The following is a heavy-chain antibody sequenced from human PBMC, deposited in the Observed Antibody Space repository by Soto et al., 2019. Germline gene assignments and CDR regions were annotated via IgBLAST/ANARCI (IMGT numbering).Heavy chain of an antibody. CDR2: IIPILGIA. CDR1: GGTFSSYT. Sequence: QVQLVQSGAEVKKPGSSVKVSCKASGGTFSSYTISWVRQAPGQGLEWMGRIIPILGIANYAQKFQGRVTITADKSTSPAYMELSSLRSEDTAVYYCARGPSVVAATYFDYWGQGTLVTVSS. D-gene: IGHD2-15*01. J-gene: IGHJ4*02. CDR3: ARGPSVVAATYFDY. V-gene: IGHV1-69*02.